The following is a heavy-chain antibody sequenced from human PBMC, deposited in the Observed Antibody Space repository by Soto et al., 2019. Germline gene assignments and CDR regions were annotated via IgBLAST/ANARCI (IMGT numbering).Heavy chain of an antibody. Sequence: EVQLVESGGGLIQPGESLRLSCAASGFPFGSFYMHWVRQAPGKGLEWVSHINGDGTTTVYADSVKGRFTISRDNAKNTLYLQMTSLRAEDTAVYYCARDRGYPDSFDIWDQGTMVTVSS. V-gene: IGHV3-74*01. CDR1: GFPFGSFY. CDR2: INGDGTTT. D-gene: IGHD2-2*01. J-gene: IGHJ3*02. CDR3: ARDRGYPDSFDI.